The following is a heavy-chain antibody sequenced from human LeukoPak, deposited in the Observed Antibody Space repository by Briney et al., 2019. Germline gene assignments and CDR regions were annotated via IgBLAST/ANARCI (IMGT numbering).Heavy chain of an antibody. D-gene: IGHD7-27*01. CDR2: MSPNSGDT. V-gene: IGHV1-8*01. Sequence: ASVKVSCKASRYTFSSSDINWVRQAAGQGFEWMGWMSPNSGDTGYAQKFQDRVTMTRNTSISTAYMELSSLRSDDTAVYYCARGPPNWGYDYWGPGTLVTVSS. CDR1: RYTFSSSD. CDR3: ARGPPNWGYDY. J-gene: IGHJ4*02.